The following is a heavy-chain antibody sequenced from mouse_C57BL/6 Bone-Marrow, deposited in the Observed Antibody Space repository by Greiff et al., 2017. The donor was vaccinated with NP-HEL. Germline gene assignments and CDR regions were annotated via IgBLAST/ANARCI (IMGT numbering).Heavy chain of an antibody. J-gene: IGHJ2*01. Sequence: DVQLVESGPGLVKPSQSLSLTCSVTGYSITSGYYWNWIRQFPGNKLEWMGYISYDGSNNYNPSLKNRISITRDTSKNQFFLKLNSVTTEDTATYYCARDKLYYFDYWGQGTTLTVSS. CDR1: GYSITSGYY. V-gene: IGHV3-6*01. CDR3: ARDKLYYFDY. CDR2: ISYDGSN.